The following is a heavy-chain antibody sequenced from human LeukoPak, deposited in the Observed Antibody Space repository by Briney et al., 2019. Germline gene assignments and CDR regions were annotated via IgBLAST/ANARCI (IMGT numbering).Heavy chain of an antibody. CDR1: GFTFDDYA. V-gene: IGHV3-9*01. CDR2: ISWNSGNI. J-gene: IGHJ4*02. CDR3: ARDPDYYDSSGYHMEALDY. D-gene: IGHD3-22*01. Sequence: GGSLRLSCAASGFTFDDYAMHWVRQAPGRGLEWVSGISWNSGNIDYADSVKGRFTISRDNAKNSLYLQMYSLRAEDTAVYFCARDPDYYDSSGYHMEALDYWGQGTLVTVSS.